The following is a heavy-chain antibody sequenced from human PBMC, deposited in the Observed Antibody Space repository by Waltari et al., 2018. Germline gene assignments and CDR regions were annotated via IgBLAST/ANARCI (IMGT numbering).Heavy chain of an antibody. J-gene: IGHJ3*02. CDR3: ARGPEVDAFEI. Sequence: QVQLQESGPGLVKPSQTLSLPCTVPAGSINSGGYYWSWIRQHPGKGLEWIGYIYSSGYTYYNPSLKSRLSMSVDTSKNHFSLNLTSVTAADTAVYYCARGPEVDAFEIWGQGTMVTVSS. V-gene: IGHV4-31*03. CDR1: AGSINSGGYY. CDR2: IYSSGYT.